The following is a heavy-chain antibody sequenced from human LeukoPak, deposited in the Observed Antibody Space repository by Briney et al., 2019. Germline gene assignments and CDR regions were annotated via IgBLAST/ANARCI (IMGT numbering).Heavy chain of an antibody. Sequence: GGSLRLSCAASGFTFSSYGMLWVRQAPGKGLEWVAFIRYDGSNKYYADSVKGRFTISRDDSRNTLYLQMNSLRAEDTAVYYCAKDRAHYYDSSDAFDIWGQGTMVTVSS. CDR3: AKDRAHYYDSSDAFDI. CDR1: GFTFSSYG. D-gene: IGHD3-22*01. CDR2: IRYDGSNK. V-gene: IGHV3-30*02. J-gene: IGHJ3*02.